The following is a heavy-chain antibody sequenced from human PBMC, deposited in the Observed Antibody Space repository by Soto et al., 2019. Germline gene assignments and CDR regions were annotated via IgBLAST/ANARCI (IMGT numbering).Heavy chain of an antibody. CDR2: IWYDGSNK. CDR3: AREGVVVTAATIAGYYGMGV. V-gene: IGHV3-33*01. D-gene: IGHD2-2*01. Sequence: PGGSLRLSCAASGFTFSSYGVHWVRQAPGKGLEWVAVIWYDGSNKYYADSVKGRFTISRDNSKNTLYLQMNSLRAEDTAVYYCAREGVVVTAATIAGYYGMGVWGQGTTVTVSS. J-gene: IGHJ6*02. CDR1: GFTFSSYG.